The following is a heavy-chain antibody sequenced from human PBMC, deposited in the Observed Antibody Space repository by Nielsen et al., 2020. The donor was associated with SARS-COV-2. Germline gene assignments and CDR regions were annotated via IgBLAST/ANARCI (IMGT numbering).Heavy chain of an antibody. CDR1: GYSFTTYW. V-gene: IGHV5-51*01. CDR3: ARHGLWGHIYWFDP. D-gene: IGHD7-27*01. J-gene: IGHJ5*02. Sequence: GGSLRLSCKGSGYSFTTYWIGWVRQMPGKGLEWMGIIYPGDSDTRYSPAFQGQVTISADKSISTAYLQWSSLKASDTAMYYCARHGLWGHIYWFDPWGQGTLVTVSS. CDR2: IYPGDSDT.